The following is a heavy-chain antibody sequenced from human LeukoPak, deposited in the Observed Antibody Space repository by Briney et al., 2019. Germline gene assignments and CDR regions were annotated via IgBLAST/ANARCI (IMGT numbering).Heavy chain of an antibody. CDR1: GFTFSSYS. V-gene: IGHV3-21*01. D-gene: IGHD4-17*01. Sequence: GGSLRLSCAASGFTFSSYSMNWVRQAPGKGLEWVSSISSSTSYIYYADSVKGRFTISRDNAKNTLYLQMNSLRAEDTAVYYCAILYGDPMFSYWGQGTLVTVSS. CDR3: AILYGDPMFSY. J-gene: IGHJ4*02. CDR2: ISSSTSYI.